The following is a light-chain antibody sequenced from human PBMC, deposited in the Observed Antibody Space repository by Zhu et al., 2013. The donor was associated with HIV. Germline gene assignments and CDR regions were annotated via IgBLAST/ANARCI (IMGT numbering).Light chain of an antibody. J-gene: IGLJ1*01. Sequence: QSALTQPASVSGSLGQSVTISCTGTSSDVGGYDFVSWYQQYPGKAPKVLIYEVTHRPSGVSDRFSGSKSGTSASLAIAGLQAEDEADYYCQSYHWNLRAYVFGSGTKVTVL. CDR3: QSYHWNLRAYV. CDR1: SSDVGGYDF. V-gene: IGLV2-14*01. CDR2: EVT.